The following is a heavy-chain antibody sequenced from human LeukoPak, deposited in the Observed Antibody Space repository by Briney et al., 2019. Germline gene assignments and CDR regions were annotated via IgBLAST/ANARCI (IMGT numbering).Heavy chain of an antibody. CDR2: IYHSGST. D-gene: IGHD3-10*01. J-gene: IGHJ4*02. V-gene: IGHV4-38-2*02. CDR1: GYSISSGYY. Sequence: SETLSLTCTVSGYSISSGYYWGWIRQPPGKGLEWIGSIYHSGSTYYNPSLKSRVTISVDTSKNQFSLKLSSVTAADTAVYYCARHDTQWFGDPTHYWGQGTLVTVSS. CDR3: ARHDTQWFGDPTHY.